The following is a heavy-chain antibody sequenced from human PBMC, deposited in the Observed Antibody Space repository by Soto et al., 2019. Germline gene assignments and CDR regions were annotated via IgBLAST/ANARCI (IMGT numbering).Heavy chain of an antibody. CDR1: GYSFTDYN. Sequence: QVQLVQSGAEVKKPGASVKVSCKASGYSFTDYNMHWVRQAPGQGLEWVGWINPNSVGTNYAQKFQGRVTMTRDTSITTAYMELTRLRSDDTAVYYCAREGSSSSKYFQHWGQGTLVTVSS. V-gene: IGHV1-2*02. CDR2: INPNSVGT. CDR3: AREGSSSSKYFQH. J-gene: IGHJ1*01. D-gene: IGHD6-6*01.